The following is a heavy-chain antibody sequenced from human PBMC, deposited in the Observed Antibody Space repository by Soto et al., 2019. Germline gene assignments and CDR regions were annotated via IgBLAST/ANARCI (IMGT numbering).Heavy chain of an antibody. Sequence: GGSLRLSCAASGFTFSSYSTNWVRQAPGKGLEWVSSISSSSSYIYYADSVKGRFTISRDNAKNSLYLQMNSLRAEDTAVYYCARALDRGFWSGYHQQYSFDYWGQGTLVTVSS. V-gene: IGHV3-21*01. D-gene: IGHD3-3*01. J-gene: IGHJ4*02. CDR3: ARALDRGFWSGYHQQYSFDY. CDR1: GFTFSSYS. CDR2: ISSSSSYI.